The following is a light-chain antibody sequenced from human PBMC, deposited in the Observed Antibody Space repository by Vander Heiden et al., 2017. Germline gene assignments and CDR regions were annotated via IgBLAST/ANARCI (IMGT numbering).Light chain of an antibody. Sequence: DIQMTQSPSTLSASVGDRVIISCRASQSISSWLAWYQQKPGKAPKLLIYKASSLESGVQSRFSGSESGTEFSLTISSLQPDDFATYYCQQYNTYPLTFGGGTKVEIK. J-gene: IGKJ4*01. CDR3: QQYNTYPLT. CDR2: KAS. V-gene: IGKV1-5*03. CDR1: QSISSW.